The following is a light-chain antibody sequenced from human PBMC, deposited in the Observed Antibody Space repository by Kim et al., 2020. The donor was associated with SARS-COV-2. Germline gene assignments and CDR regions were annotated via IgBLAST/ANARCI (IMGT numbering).Light chain of an antibody. CDR2: GAS. CDR1: QSVGTN. V-gene: IGKV3-15*01. Sequence: EIVMTQSPATLSVSPGEGATLSCRASQSVGTNLVWYQQKPGQAPRVIIYGASTRATGVPARFSGSGSGTEFTLTISSLQSEDFAVYHCQQYSNWPRTFGQGTKVDIK. J-gene: IGKJ1*01. CDR3: QQYSNWPRT.